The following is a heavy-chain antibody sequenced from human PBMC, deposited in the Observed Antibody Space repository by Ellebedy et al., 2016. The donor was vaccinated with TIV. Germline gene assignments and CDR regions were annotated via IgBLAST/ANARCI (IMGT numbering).Heavy chain of an antibody. CDR2: IYYSGST. CDR1: GGSASTCRYY. CDR3: ARDDPSGWLDP. D-gene: IGHD3-10*01. J-gene: IGHJ5*02. V-gene: IGHV4-61*01. Sequence: MPSETLSLTCTVSGGSASTCRYYCSSIRHPPGKGLEWVGYIYYSGSTNYNPSLKNRVTISIDTSKNQFSLRLTSVTAADTAVYYCARDDPSGWLDPWGQGTLVTVSS.